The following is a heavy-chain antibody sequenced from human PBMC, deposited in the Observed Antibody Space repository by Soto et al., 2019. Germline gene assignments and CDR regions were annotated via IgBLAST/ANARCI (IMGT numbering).Heavy chain of an antibody. CDR2: IIPIFGTA. Sequence: ASVKGSCKASGGTFSSYAISWVRQAPGQGLEWLGGIIPIFGTANYAQKFQGRVTITADKSTSTAYMELSSLRSEDTAVYYCARGAGAYYYYYGMDVWGQGTTVTVSS. J-gene: IGHJ6*02. D-gene: IGHD6-19*01. CDR3: ARGAGAYYYYYGMDV. CDR1: GGTFSSYA. V-gene: IGHV1-69*06.